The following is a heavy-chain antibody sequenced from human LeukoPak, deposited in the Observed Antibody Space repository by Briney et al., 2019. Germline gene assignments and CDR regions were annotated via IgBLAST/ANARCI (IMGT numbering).Heavy chain of an antibody. CDR2: ISASNGNT. CDR3: ARDNLYYGSDY. D-gene: IGHD3-3*01. Sequence: VASVKVSCKASGYTFTSYDISWVRQAPGQGLEWMGWISASNGNTNYAQILQGRVTLTTDTSTSTAYMELRSLTSDDTAVYYCARDNLYYGSDYWGQGTLVTVSS. CDR1: GYTFTSYD. J-gene: IGHJ4*02. V-gene: IGHV1-18*01.